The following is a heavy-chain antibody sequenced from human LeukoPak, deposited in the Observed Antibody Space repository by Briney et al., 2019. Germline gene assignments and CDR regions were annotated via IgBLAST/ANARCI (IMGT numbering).Heavy chain of an antibody. CDR3: ATSCCTSTSCYDGGWDY. J-gene: IGHJ4*02. Sequence: PGGSLRLSCAASGFTFPNYDMSWVRQAPGKGLEWVSMIYNDGKTYYADSVKGRFTISRHISENTLYLQMNGLRADDTAVYYCATSCCTSTSCYDGGWDYWGQGAQVTVSS. D-gene: IGHD2-2*01. CDR1: GFTFPNYD. CDR2: IYNDGKT. V-gene: IGHV3-53*04.